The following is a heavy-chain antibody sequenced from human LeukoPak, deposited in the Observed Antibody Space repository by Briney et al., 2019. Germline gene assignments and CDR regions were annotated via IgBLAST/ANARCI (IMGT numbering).Heavy chain of an antibody. J-gene: IGHJ4*02. CDR2: ISGSGGST. V-gene: IGHV3-23*01. Sequence: GGSLRLSCAGTGFTFNTYGMSWVRQAPGKGLEWVSAISGSGGSTYYADSVKGRFTISRDNSKNTLYLQMNSLRAEDTAVYYCAKDLGYCSGGSCYGLDYWGQGTLVTVSS. CDR1: GFTFNTYG. D-gene: IGHD2-15*01. CDR3: AKDLGYCSGGSCYGLDY.